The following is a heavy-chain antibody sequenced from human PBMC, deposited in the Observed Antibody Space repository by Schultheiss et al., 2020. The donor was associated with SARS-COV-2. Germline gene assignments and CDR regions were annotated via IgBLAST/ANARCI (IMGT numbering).Heavy chain of an antibody. V-gene: IGHV4-34*01. Sequence: GSLRLSCAASGFTVSSYGMHWVRQAPGKGLEWIGEINHSGSTNYNPSLKSRVTISVDTSKNQFSLKLSSVTAADTAVYYCARRRTRITIFGVVHDAFDIWGQGTMVTVSS. CDR2: INHSGST. CDR1: GFTVSSYG. D-gene: IGHD3-3*01. CDR3: ARRRTRITIFGVVHDAFDI. J-gene: IGHJ3*02.